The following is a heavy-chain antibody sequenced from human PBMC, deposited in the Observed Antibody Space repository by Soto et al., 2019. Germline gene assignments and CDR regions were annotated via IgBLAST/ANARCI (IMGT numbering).Heavy chain of an antibody. V-gene: IGHV4-34*01. D-gene: IGHD6-19*01. CDR3: ARFKWSSGWYAYYYYYGMDV. CDR1: GGSFSGYY. J-gene: IGHJ6*02. Sequence: SETLSLTCAVYGGSFSGYYWSWIRQPPGKGLEWIGEINHSGSTNYNPSLKSRVTIPVDTSKNQFSLKLSSVTAADTAVYYCARFKWSSGWYAYYYYYGMDVWGQGTTVTV. CDR2: INHSGST.